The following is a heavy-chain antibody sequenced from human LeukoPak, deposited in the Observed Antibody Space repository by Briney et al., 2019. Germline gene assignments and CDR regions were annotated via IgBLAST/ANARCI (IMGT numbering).Heavy chain of an antibody. J-gene: IGHJ4*02. Sequence: GGSLRLSCAASGFTFSGSAMHWVRHASGKGLEGVGRIRSKANSYATAYAASVKGRFTISRDDSKNTAYLQMNSLKTEDTAVYYCTRLDTATDYWGQGTLVTVSS. CDR1: GFTFSGSA. CDR2: IRSKANSYAT. V-gene: IGHV3-73*01. CDR3: TRLDTATDY. D-gene: IGHD5-18*01.